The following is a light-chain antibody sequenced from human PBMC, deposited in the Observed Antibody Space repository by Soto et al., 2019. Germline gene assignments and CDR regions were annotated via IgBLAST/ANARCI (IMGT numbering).Light chain of an antibody. CDR2: AAS. CDR3: LQHNSYPLT. CDR1: QGIRND. Sequence: DIQMTQSPSSLSASVGDRVTITCRASQGIRNDLGWYQQKPGKAPKRLIYAASSLQSGVPSRLSGSGSGTAFTLTVRSLQSEYYTTHFRLQHNSYPLTFGGGSKGDIK. V-gene: IGKV1-17*01. J-gene: IGKJ4*01.